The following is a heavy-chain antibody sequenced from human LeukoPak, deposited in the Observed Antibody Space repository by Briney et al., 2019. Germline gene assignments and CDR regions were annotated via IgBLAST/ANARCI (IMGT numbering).Heavy chain of an antibody. Sequence: SETLSLTCTASGGSISSYYWSWIRQPPGKGLEWIGYIYYSGSTNYNPSLKSRVTISVDTSKNQFSLKLSSVTAADTAVYYCARVSGGSCCGIDYWGQGTLVTVSS. CDR1: GGSISSYY. V-gene: IGHV4-59*01. CDR3: ARVSGGSCCGIDY. J-gene: IGHJ4*02. CDR2: IYYSGST. D-gene: IGHD2-15*01.